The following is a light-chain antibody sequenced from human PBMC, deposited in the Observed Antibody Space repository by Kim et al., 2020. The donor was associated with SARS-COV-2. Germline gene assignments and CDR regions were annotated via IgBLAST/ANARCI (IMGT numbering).Light chain of an antibody. V-gene: IGKV1-27*01. CDR1: QDIANS. CDR3: QKYNSAPWT. Sequence: ASVGDRVTITCRASQDIANSLAWYQQKPGQVPQVLIYAASTLQSGVPARFSGSGSGTEFTLTIGSLQTEDVATYYCQKYNSAPWTFGPGTKVEIK. J-gene: IGKJ1*01. CDR2: AAS.